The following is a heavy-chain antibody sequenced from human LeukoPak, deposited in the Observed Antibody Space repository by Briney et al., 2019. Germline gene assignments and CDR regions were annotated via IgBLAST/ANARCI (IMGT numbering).Heavy chain of an antibody. J-gene: IGHJ4*02. V-gene: IGHV3-21*03. CDR3: TTAEGSGSYYFDY. Sequence: GGSLRLSCEASGFTFSSYNMHWVRQAPGKGLEWVSSISSSSSYIYYADSVKGRFTISRDNAKNSLYLQMNSLRAEDTAVYYCTTAEGSGSYYFDYWGQGTLVTVSS. D-gene: IGHD3-10*01. CDR2: ISSSSSYI. CDR1: GFTFSSYN.